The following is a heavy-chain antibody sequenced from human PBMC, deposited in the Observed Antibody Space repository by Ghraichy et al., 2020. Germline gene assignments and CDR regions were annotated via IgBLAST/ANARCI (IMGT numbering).Heavy chain of an antibody. J-gene: IGHJ2*01. CDR1: GDSIGHYY. V-gene: IGHV4-59*01. CDR2: IYYDAST. D-gene: IGHD2-21*02. CDR3: ARGASCGGDCFIYWYFDL. Sequence: GSLRLSCTVSGDSIGHYYWNWIRQSPGKALEWIGYIYYDASTNFNPSLKSRITISVDKSKNQLYLEMRSVTAADTAVYYCARGASCGGDCFIYWYFDLWGRGTLVTVSS.